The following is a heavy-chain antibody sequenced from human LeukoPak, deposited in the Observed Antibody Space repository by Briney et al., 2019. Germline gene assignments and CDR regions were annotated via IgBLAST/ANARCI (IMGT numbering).Heavy chain of an antibody. V-gene: IGHV4-30-4*01. J-gene: IGHJ4*02. Sequence: SQTLSLTCTVSGGSISSGDHLRTWIRPPPGKGLEWIGYIDYSGSTYYNPSLKSRVTISVDTSKNQFSLKLSSVTAADTAVYFCAGPTNSGFDSWGQGTLVTVSS. CDR2: IDYSGST. CDR1: GGSISSGDHL. CDR3: AGPTNSGFDS. D-gene: IGHD1-26*01.